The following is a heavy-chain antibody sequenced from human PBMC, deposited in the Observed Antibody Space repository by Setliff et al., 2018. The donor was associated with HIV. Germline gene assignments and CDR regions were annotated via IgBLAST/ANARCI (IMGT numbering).Heavy chain of an antibody. D-gene: IGHD2-2*01. Sequence: ASVKVSCKASGYTFTNYGITWVRQAPGHGLEWMGWIGAKNDNTNYARQFQGRVTMTTDTSTNTVYMELRSLTSDDTAVYYSARPAATWDFDYWGQGTLVTVSS. J-gene: IGHJ4*02. CDR2: IGAKNDNT. CDR1: GYTFTNYG. V-gene: IGHV1-18*01. CDR3: ARPAATWDFDY.